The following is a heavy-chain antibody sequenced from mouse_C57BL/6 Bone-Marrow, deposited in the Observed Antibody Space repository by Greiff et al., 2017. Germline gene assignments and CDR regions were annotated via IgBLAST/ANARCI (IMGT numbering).Heavy chain of an antibody. CDR2: IWRGGST. Sequence: VKLQESGPGLVQPSQSLSITCTVSGFSLTSYGVHWVRQSPGKGLEWLGVIWRGGSTDYNAAFMSRLSITKDNSKSQVFFKMNSLQADDTAIYYCAKGGHYGSSPFAYWGQGTLVTVSA. CDR3: AKGGHYGSSPFAY. CDR1: GFSLTSYG. V-gene: IGHV2-5*01. D-gene: IGHD1-1*01. J-gene: IGHJ3*01.